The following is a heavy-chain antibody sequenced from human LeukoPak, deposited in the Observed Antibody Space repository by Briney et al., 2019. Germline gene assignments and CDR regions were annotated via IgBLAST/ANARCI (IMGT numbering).Heavy chain of an antibody. CDR3: ARDSFADY. CDR2: ISDSSSYT. J-gene: IGHJ4*02. V-gene: IGHV3-11*05. D-gene: IGHD2/OR15-2a*01. Sequence: GGSLRLSCAASGFTFSDYYMSWIRQAPGKGLEWVSYISDSSSYTDYADSVKGRFTISRDNSKNSLYLQMNSLKTEDTAVYYCARDSFADYWGQGTLVTVSS. CDR1: GFTFSDYY.